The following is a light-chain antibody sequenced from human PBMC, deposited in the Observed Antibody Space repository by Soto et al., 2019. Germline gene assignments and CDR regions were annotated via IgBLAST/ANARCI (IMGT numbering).Light chain of an antibody. CDR3: QQYNRFSWT. CDR1: QSIDKW. J-gene: IGKJ1*01. V-gene: IGKV1-5*03. CDR2: KAS. Sequence: DIQMTQSPSTLSASVGDRVTITCRASQSIDKWLAWYQQKPGKAPKLIIYKASLLQSGVPSRFSGSGSGTEFNPSISSLQPDDVGSYFCQQYNRFSWTFGQGTKVEIK.